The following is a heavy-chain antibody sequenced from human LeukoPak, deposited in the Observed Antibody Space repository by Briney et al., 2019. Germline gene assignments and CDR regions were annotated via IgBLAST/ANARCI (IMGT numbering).Heavy chain of an antibody. Sequence: GGSLRLSCAASGFTFSSYAMHWVRQAPGKGLEWVAVISYDGSNKYYADSVKGRFTISRDNSKNTLYLQMNSLRAEDTAVYYCAREYRYSSGRKNWLDPWGQGTLVTVSS. D-gene: IGHD6-19*01. J-gene: IGHJ5*02. V-gene: IGHV3-30-3*01. CDR1: GFTFSSYA. CDR2: ISYDGSNK. CDR3: AREYRYSSGRKNWLDP.